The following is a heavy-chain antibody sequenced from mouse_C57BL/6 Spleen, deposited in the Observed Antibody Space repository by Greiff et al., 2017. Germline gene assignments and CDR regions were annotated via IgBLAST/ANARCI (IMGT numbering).Heavy chain of an antibody. Sequence: QVQLQQPGAELVKPGASVKLSCKASGYTFTSYWMHWVKQRPGQGLEWIGMIHPNSGSTNYNEKFKSKATLTVDKSSSTAYMQLSSLTSEDSAVYYCARKRGNDGYFYAMDYWGQGTSVTVSS. V-gene: IGHV1-64*01. J-gene: IGHJ4*01. CDR3: ARKRGNDGYFYAMDY. CDR2: IHPNSGST. D-gene: IGHD2-3*01. CDR1: GYTFTSYW.